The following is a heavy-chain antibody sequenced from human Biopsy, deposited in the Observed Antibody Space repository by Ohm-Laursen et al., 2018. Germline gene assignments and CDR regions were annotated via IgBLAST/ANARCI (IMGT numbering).Heavy chain of an antibody. Sequence: SVKVSCKSSGYTFGNYGISWVRQAPGQGLERMGWISVYNGNTDYPHKFQGRVTLTTDTSTSTAYMELRSLTSDDTAIYYCARDVVGRGASFFDFWGQGTSVTVSS. J-gene: IGHJ4*02. D-gene: IGHD1-26*01. CDR2: ISVYNGNT. V-gene: IGHV1-18*01. CDR1: GYTFGNYG. CDR3: ARDVVGRGASFFDF.